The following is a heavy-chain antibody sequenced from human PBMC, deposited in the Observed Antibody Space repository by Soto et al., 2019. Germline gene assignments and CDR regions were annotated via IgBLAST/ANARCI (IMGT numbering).Heavy chain of an antibody. V-gene: IGHV3-30*18. CDR2: ISHDGSNK. J-gene: IGHJ4*02. CDR3: AKEYYYDGSGYSH. Sequence: QVQLAESGGGVVQPGRSLRLSCAASGFTFSTYGIHWVRQAPGKGLDWVAIISHDGSNKYYADSVKGRFTISRDNSKNTLSLQMNSLRAEDTAVYYCAKEYYYDGSGYSHWGQGTLVTVSS. CDR1: GFTFSTYG. D-gene: IGHD3-22*01.